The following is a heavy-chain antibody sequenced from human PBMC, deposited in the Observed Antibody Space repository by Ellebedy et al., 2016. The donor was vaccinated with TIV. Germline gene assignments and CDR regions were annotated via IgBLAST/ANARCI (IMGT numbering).Heavy chain of an antibody. D-gene: IGHD1-26*01. V-gene: IGHV1-69*13. CDR1: GGTFSSYA. CDR3: ARGGDSGSYYWYFDY. Sequence: AASVKVSCKASGGTFSSYAISWVRQAPGQGLEWMGGIIPIFGTANYAQKFQGRVTITADESTSTAYMELSSLRSEDTAVYYCARGGDSGSYYWYFDYWGQGTLVTVSS. J-gene: IGHJ4*02. CDR2: IIPIFGTA.